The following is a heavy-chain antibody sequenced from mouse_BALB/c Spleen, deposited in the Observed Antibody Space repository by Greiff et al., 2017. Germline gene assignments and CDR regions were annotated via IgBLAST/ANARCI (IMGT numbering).Heavy chain of an antibody. Sequence: EVMLVESGGGLVQPGGSRKLSCAASGFTFSSFGMHWVRQTPDKRLEWVATISSGGSYTYYPDSVKGRFTISRDNAKNTLYLQMSSLKSEDTAMYYCARQIITTVVATDYYAMDYWGQGTSVTVSS. D-gene: IGHD1-1*01. V-gene: IGHV5-6*03. CDR3: ARQIITTVVATDYYAMDY. CDR1: GFTFSSFG. CDR2: ISSGGSYT. J-gene: IGHJ4*01.